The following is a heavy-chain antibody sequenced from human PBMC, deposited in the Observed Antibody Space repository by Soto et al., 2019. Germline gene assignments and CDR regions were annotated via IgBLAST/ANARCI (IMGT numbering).Heavy chain of an antibody. D-gene: IGHD3-10*01. CDR2: TNPNSGGT. CDR1: GYTFTGYY. CDR3: ARGITMVRGVLLDAFDI. Sequence: QVQLVQSGAEVKKPGASVKVSCKASGYTFTGYYMHWVRQAPGQGLEWMGWTNPNSGGTNYAQKFQGWITRTSDTPNSTAKRQLRSLGSDDTAVYYCARGITMVRGVLLDAFDIWGQGTMVTVSS. J-gene: IGHJ3*02. V-gene: IGHV1-2*04.